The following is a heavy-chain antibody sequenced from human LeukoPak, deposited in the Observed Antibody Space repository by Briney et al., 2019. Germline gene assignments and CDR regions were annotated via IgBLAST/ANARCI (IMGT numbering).Heavy chain of an antibody. CDR3: ARDNWNYGSSMDV. Sequence: KPSETLSLTCTVSGGSISSSSYYWGWIRQPPGKGLEWIGSIYYSGSAYYNPSLKSRVTLSVDTSKNQFSLKLSSVTAADTAVYYCARDNWNYGSSMDVWGQGTTVTVSS. D-gene: IGHD1-7*01. CDR1: GGSISSSSYY. CDR2: IYYSGSA. J-gene: IGHJ6*02. V-gene: IGHV4-39*07.